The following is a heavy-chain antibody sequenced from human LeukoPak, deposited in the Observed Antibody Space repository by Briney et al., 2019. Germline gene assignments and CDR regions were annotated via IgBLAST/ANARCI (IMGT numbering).Heavy chain of an antibody. CDR1: GGTFSSYA. V-gene: IGHV1-69*04. Sequence: ASVTVSCKASGGTFSSYAISWVRQAPGQGLEWMGRIIPILGIANYAQKFQGRVTITADKSTSTAYMELSSLRSEDTAVYYCARVEGGYDGYWGQGTLVTVSS. D-gene: IGHD5-12*01. J-gene: IGHJ4*02. CDR3: ARVEGGYDGY. CDR2: IIPILGIA.